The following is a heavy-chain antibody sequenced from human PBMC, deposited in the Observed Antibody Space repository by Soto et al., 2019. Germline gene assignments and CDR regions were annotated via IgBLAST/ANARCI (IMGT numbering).Heavy chain of an antibody. D-gene: IGHD6-19*01. V-gene: IGHV3-15*01. J-gene: IGHJ4*02. Sequence: GGSLRLSCAASGFAFSDAWMTWVRQAPGKGLEWVGRTKSKAFGGTTDYAAPVKGRFTILRDDSKNMVYLQMNSLNTEDTAVYFCATEVNSRWFPRTYDYWGQGTLVTVSS. CDR3: ATEVNSRWFPRTYDY. CDR2: TKSKAFGGTT. CDR1: GFAFSDAW.